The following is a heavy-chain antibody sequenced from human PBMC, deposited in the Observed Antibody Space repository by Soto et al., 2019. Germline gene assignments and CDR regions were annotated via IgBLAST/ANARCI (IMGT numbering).Heavy chain of an antibody. J-gene: IGHJ6*02. CDR3: ARGTVIRSYYGMDV. CDR1: GGSFSGYY. V-gene: IGHV4-34*01. Sequence: SETLSLTCAVYGGSFSGYYWSWIRQPPGKGLEWIGEINHSGSTNYNPSLKSRGTISVDTSKNQFSLKLSSVTAADTAVYYCARGTVIRSYYGMDVWGQGTTVTVSS. D-gene: IGHD4-4*01. CDR2: INHSGST.